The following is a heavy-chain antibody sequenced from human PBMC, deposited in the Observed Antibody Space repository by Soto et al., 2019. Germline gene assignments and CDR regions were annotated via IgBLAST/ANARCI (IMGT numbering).Heavy chain of an antibody. Sequence: GGSLRLSCAASGFTFSSYAMSWVRQAPGKGLEWVSAISGSGGSTYYADSVKGRFTISRDNSKNTLYLQMNSLRAEDTAVYYCAKHSLPAFPIVVVVAATVSGAFDIWGQGTMVTVSS. CDR3: AKHSLPAFPIVVVVAATVSGAFDI. V-gene: IGHV3-23*01. J-gene: IGHJ3*02. CDR1: GFTFSSYA. CDR2: ISGSGGST. D-gene: IGHD2-15*01.